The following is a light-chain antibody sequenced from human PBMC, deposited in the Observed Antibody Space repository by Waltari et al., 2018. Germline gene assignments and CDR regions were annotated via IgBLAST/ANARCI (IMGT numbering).Light chain of an antibody. CDR1: NIEPKS. J-gene: IGLJ3*02. CDR3: QLWDDTNNSGV. Sequence: YVVTQPPSVSVAPGKPTRLTCAGENIEPKSVNWYQQKAGQAPVLVMFYDSDRPSGIPERFSGSNSGNTATLTINWVEPGDEADYHCQLWDDTNNSGVFGGGTKLTVL. V-gene: IGLV3-21*04. CDR2: YDS.